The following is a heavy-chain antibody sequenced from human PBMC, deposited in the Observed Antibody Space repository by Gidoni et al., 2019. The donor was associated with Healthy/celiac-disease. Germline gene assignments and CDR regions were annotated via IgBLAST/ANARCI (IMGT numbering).Heavy chain of an antibody. CDR2: IYWNVDK. CDR3: AHRRGYTEMGVGWFDS. J-gene: IGHJ5*01. Sequence: QITLKESGPALVKPTQTLTLTCIFSGFSRRPSGVGVGWIRQPPGKALEWLALIYWNVDKRYSPSVKSRLTITQDTSNHQVVLTMTNTDPVDTATYYCAHRRGYTEMGVGWFDSWGLGTLVTVSS. CDR1: GFSRRPSGVG. D-gene: IGHD6-13*01. V-gene: IGHV2-5*01.